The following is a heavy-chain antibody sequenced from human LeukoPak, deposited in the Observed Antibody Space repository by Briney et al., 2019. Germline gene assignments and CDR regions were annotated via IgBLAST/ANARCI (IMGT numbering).Heavy chain of an antibody. J-gene: IGHJ4*02. V-gene: IGHV4-38-2*02. Sequence: PSETLSLTCTVSGGSVSDYYWGWIRQPPGKGLEWIGSIYHSGSTYYNPSLKSRVTISVDTSKNQFSLKLSSVTAADTAVYYCARDRGAGTFDYWGQGTLVTVSS. CDR2: IYHSGST. D-gene: IGHD3-10*01. CDR3: ARDRGAGTFDY. CDR1: GGSVSDYY.